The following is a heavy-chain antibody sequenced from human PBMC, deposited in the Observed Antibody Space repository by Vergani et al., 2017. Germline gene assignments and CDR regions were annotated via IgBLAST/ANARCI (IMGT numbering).Heavy chain of an antibody. D-gene: IGHD3-10*01. CDR1: GYIFSNFW. CDR3: ACGGHGSENGGALQL. J-gene: IGHJ3*01. Sequence: EKQLVQSGSETKTPGESLKISCQAFGYIFSNFWIGWVRQRPGRGLEWMGIIYPGDSEVKSNPTFRGQVIFSVDTSVNTAYLQWRSLQASDTATYFCACGGHGSENGGALQLWGQGTNITVSS. V-gene: IGHV5-51*01. CDR2: IYPGDSEV.